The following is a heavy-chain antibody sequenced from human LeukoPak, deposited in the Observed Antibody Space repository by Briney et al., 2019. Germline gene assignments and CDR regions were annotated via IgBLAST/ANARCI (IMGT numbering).Heavy chain of an antibody. D-gene: IGHD2-15*01. V-gene: IGHV4-39*01. CDR2: INYSGNT. CDR3: ARTGMVGAADY. CDR1: GGSINTSDYN. Sequence: SETLSLTCTVSGGSINTSDYNWGCIRQPPGTGLEWIGSINYSGNTYYNPSLKSRVTISVDTSKNQFSLKLSSVTAADTAVYYCARTGMVGAADYWGQGTLVTVSS. J-gene: IGHJ4*02.